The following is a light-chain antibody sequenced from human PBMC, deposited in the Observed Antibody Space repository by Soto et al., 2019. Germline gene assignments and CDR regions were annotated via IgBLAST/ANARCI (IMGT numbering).Light chain of an antibody. V-gene: IGLV2-14*01. J-gene: IGLJ1*01. CDR2: NVN. CDR1: SSDVGNYNY. CDR3: SSFTSSTTYV. Sequence: QSVLTQSASVSGSPGQSNTISCTGTSSDVGNYNYVSWYQQHPGEVPKLIIFNVNNRPSGVSNRFSGSKSGNTASLTISGLQAEDEADYYRSSFTSSTTYVFGTGTKVTVL.